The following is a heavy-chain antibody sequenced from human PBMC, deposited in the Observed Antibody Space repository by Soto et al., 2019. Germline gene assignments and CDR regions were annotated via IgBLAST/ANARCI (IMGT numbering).Heavy chain of an antibody. CDR1: GGSISSYY. D-gene: IGHD5-12*01. Sequence: SETLSRTCTVSGGSISSYYWSWIRQPPGKGLEWIGYISYSGGTNYNPSLKSRVTISVDTSKNQFSLKLSSVTAADTAVYYCARQWGYNFDYWGQGTLVTVSS. CDR3: ARQWGYNFDY. V-gene: IGHV4-59*08. J-gene: IGHJ4*02. CDR2: ISYSGGT.